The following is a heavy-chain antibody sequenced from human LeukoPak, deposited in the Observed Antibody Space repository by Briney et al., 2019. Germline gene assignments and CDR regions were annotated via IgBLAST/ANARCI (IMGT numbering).Heavy chain of an antibody. CDR3: ATDRIGGGGDCMDV. D-gene: IGHD2-21*01. J-gene: IGHJ6*03. CDR2: FDPEDGET. V-gene: IGHV1-24*01. CDR1: GYTLTELS. Sequence: GASVKDSCKVSGYTLTELSMHWVRQAPGKGLEWMGGFDPEDGETIYAQKFQGRVTMTEDTSTDTAYMELSSLRSEDTAVYYCATDRIGGGGDCMDVWGKGTTVTVSS.